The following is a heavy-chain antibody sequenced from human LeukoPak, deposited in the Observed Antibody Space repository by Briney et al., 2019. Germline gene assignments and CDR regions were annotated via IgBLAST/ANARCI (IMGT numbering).Heavy chain of an antibody. CDR3: ARDLGYDFWSGYFDY. J-gene: IGHJ4*02. Sequence: ASVKVSCKVSGYTLTELSMHWVRQAPGKGLEWMGGFDPEDGETIYAQKFQGRVTMTEDTSTDTAYMELSSLRSEDTAVYYCARDLGYDFWSGYFDYWGQGTLVTVSS. CDR1: GYTLTELS. V-gene: IGHV1-24*01. CDR2: FDPEDGET. D-gene: IGHD3-3*01.